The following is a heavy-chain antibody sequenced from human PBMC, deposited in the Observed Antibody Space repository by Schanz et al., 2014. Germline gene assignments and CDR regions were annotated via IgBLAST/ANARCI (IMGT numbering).Heavy chain of an antibody. CDR3: AKDAENTAMITDYFDY. D-gene: IGHD5-18*01. J-gene: IGHJ4*02. CDR2: IRSSSTPI. Sequence: EVHLLESGGGLVQPGGSLRLSCTASGFTFSSYSMNWVRQAPGKGPEWVSYIRSSSTPIYYADSVKGRFTISRDNAKNSLYLQMNSLRAEDTAVYYCAKDAENTAMITDYFDYWGQGTLVTVSS. V-gene: IGHV3-48*01. CDR1: GFTFSSYS.